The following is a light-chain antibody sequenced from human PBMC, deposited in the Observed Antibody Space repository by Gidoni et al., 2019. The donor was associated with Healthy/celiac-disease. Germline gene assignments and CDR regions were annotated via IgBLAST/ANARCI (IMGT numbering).Light chain of an antibody. Sequence: DLQMTQSPSSLSASVGDRVTITCRASQSISSYLNWYQQKPGKAPKLLIYAASSLQSGVPSRFSGSGSGTDFTLTISSLQPEDFATYYCQQSYSNSYTFGQGTKVEIK. J-gene: IGKJ2*01. CDR2: AAS. CDR3: QQSYSNSYT. V-gene: IGKV1-39*01. CDR1: QSISSY.